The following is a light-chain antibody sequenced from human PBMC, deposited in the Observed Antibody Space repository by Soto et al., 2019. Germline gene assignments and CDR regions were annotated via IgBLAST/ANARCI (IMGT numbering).Light chain of an antibody. J-gene: IGLJ3*02. V-gene: IGLV4-60*03. CDR3: ETGENNTRV. Sequence: QLVLTQSSSASGSLGSSVKLTCTLSSGHSSNIIAWHQQQPGKAPRYLMKLEGSGSYNKGSGVPDRFSGSSSGADRYLTISTPESEDEEDYYCETGENNTRVFGGGTTLPVL. CDR1: SGHSSNI. CDR2: LEGSGSY.